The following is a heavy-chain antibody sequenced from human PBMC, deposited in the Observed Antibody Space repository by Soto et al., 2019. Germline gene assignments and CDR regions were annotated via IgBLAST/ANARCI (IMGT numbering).Heavy chain of an antibody. V-gene: IGHV5-51*01. Sequence: PGESLKISCKGSGYSFTSYWIGWVRQMPGKGLEWMGIIYPGDSDTRYSPSFQGQVTISADKSISTACLQWSSLKASDTAMYYCARFFQLGYSGSYVGANWFDPWGQGTLVTVSS. J-gene: IGHJ5*02. D-gene: IGHD3-10*01. CDR2: IYPGDSDT. CDR1: GYSFTSYW. CDR3: ARFFQLGYSGSYVGANWFDP.